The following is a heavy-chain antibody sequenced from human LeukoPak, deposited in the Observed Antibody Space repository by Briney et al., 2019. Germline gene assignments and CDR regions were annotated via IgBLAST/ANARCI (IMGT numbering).Heavy chain of an antibody. Sequence: GGSLRLSCAASGFTFSSYWMHWVRQAPGNGLVWVSRINSDGSSTSYADSVKGRFTISRDNAKNTLYLQMNSLRAEDTAVYYCARGDSSVVPAAKGFDYWGQGTLVTVSS. J-gene: IGHJ4*02. CDR1: GFTFSSYW. CDR2: INSDGSST. CDR3: ARGDSSVVPAAKGFDY. V-gene: IGHV3-74*01. D-gene: IGHD2-2*01.